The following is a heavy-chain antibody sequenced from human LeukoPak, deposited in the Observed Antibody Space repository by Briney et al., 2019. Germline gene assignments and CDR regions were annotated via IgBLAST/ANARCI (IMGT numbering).Heavy chain of an antibody. CDR2: IGSDRST. Sequence: PGGSLRLSCAASGFTFSSYWMSWVRQAPGKGLEWVSTIGSDRSTYYADSVKGRFTISRDNSKDMSYLQMNSLRAEDTAVYYCSKGGHRSCFDPWGQGTLVTVSS. V-gene: IGHV3-23*01. J-gene: IGHJ5*02. D-gene: IGHD3-16*01. CDR3: SKGGHRSCFDP. CDR1: GFTFSSYW.